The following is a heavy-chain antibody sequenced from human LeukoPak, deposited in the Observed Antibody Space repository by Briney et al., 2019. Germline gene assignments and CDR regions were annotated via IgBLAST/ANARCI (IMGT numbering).Heavy chain of an antibody. D-gene: IGHD1-7*01. Sequence: RASVKVSCKASGGTFSSYAISWARQAPGQGLEWMGGIIPIFGTANYAQKFQGRATITADESTSTAYMELSSLRSEDTAAYYCAREGGQRANWNYVNYYYGMDVWGQGTTVTVSS. V-gene: IGHV1-69*13. CDR2: IIPIFGTA. J-gene: IGHJ6*02. CDR3: AREGGQRANWNYVNYYYGMDV. CDR1: GGTFSSYA.